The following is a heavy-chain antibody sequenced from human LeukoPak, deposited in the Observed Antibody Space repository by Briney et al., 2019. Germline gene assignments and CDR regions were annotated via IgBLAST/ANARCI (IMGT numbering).Heavy chain of an antibody. CDR2: INPNSGGA. CDR3: AREGHCSGGSCYETPTAFDI. V-gene: IGHV1-2*02. J-gene: IGHJ3*02. Sequence: ASVKVSCKASGYTFTGYYMHWVRQAPGQGLEWMGWINPNSGGANYAQKFQGRVTMTRDTSISTAYMELSRLRSDDTAVYYCAREGHCSGGSCYETPTAFDIWGQGTMVTVSS. CDR1: GYTFTGYY. D-gene: IGHD2-15*01.